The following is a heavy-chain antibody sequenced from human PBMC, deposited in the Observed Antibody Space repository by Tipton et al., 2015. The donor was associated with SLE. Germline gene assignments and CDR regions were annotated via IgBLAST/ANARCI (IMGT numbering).Heavy chain of an antibody. CDR2: IYPGDSET. J-gene: IGHJ6*02. V-gene: IGHV5-51*03. CDR1: GYSFTNYW. Sequence: VQLVQSGAEVKKPGESLKISCKASGYSFTNYWIAWVRQMPGKGLEWMGIIYPGDSETRYSPSFQGQVTISADKSISTAFLQWSSLKASDIAMYYCARVTWATVTGMDVWGQGTTVTVSS. D-gene: IGHD4-17*01. CDR3: ARVTWATVTGMDV.